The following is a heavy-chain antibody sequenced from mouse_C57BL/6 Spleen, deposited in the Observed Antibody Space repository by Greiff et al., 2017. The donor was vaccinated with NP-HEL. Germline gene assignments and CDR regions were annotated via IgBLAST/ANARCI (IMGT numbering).Heavy chain of an antibody. Sequence: EVQLVESGGDLVKPGGSLKLSCAASGFTFSSYGMSWVRQTPDKRLEWVATISSGGSYTYYPDRVKGRFTISRDNAKNTLYLQMRSLKSEETAMYYCARHERPYGSSPYYYAMDYWGQGTSVTVSS. J-gene: IGHJ4*01. D-gene: IGHD1-1*01. CDR1: GFTFSSYG. CDR3: ARHERPYGSSPYYYAMDY. V-gene: IGHV5-6*01. CDR2: ISSGGSYT.